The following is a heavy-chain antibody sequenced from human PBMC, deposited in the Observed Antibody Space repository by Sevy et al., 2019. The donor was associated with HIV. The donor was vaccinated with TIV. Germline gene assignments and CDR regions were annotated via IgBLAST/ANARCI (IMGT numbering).Heavy chain of an antibody. CDR2: IYYSGST. D-gene: IGHD6-13*01. J-gene: IGHJ1*01. CDR1: SGSISSYY. CDR3: ARVGSSSWYWGAEYFQH. Sequence: SETLSLTCTVSSGSISSYYWSWIRQPPGKGLEWIGYIYYSGSTNYNPSLKSRVTISVDTSKNQFSLKLSSVTAADTAVYYCARVGSSSWYWGAEYFQHWGQGTLVTVSS. V-gene: IGHV4-59*01.